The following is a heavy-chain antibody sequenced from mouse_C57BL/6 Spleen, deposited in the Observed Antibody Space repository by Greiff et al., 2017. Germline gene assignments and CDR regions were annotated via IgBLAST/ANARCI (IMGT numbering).Heavy chain of an antibody. CDR2: IDPSDSET. J-gene: IGHJ2*01. D-gene: IGHD3-2*02. Sequence: VKLQQPGAELVRPGSSVKLSCKASGYTFTSYWMHWVKQRPIQGLEWIGNIDPSDSETHYNQKFKDKATLTVDKSSSTAYMQLSSLTSEDSAVYYCTREAQATYYFDYWGQGTTLTVSS. CDR3: TREAQATYYFDY. CDR1: GYTFTSYW. V-gene: IGHV1-52*01.